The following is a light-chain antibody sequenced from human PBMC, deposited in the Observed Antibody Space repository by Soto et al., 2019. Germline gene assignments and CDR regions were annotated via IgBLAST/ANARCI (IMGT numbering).Light chain of an antibody. J-gene: IGLJ2*01. Sequence: QSVLTQPASVSGSPGQSITISCTGTSSDVGAYNYVSWYQQHPGKAPKLIIYNVSNRPSGVSNRFSGSKSANTASLTIFGLQAEDEDDYYCRSFTDRTTVLFGGGTKLTVL. CDR2: NVS. CDR1: SSDVGAYNY. CDR3: RSFTDRTTVL. V-gene: IGLV2-14*01.